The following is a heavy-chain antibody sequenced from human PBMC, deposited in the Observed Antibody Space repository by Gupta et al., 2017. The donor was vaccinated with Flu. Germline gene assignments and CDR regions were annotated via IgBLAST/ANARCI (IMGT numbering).Heavy chain of an antibody. CDR3: ARDQNSLQNYDFWSGYSERENWFDP. D-gene: IGHD3-3*01. J-gene: IGHJ5*02. Sequence: GGGVVQPGRSLRLSCAASGFTFSSYGMHWVRQAPGKGLEWVAVIWYDGSNKYYADSVKGRFTISRDNSKNTLYLQMNSLRAEDTAVYYCARDQNSLQNYDFWSGYSERENWFDPWGQGTLVTVSS. CDR2: IWYDGSNK. CDR1: GFTFSSYG. V-gene: IGHV3-33*01.